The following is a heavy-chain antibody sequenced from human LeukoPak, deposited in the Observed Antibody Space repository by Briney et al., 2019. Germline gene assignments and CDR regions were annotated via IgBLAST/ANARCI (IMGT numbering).Heavy chain of an antibody. CDR1: GFTVSSNY. J-gene: IGHJ4*02. V-gene: IGHV3-66*01. CDR2: IYSGGST. CDR3: ARAIDYPNYFDY. D-gene: IGHD4/OR15-4a*01. Sequence: PGGSLRLSCAASGFTVSSNYMSWVRQAPGKGLEWVSVIYSGGSTYYADSVKGRFTISRDNSKNTLYLQMNSLRAEDTAVYSCARAIDYPNYFDYWGQGTLVTVPS.